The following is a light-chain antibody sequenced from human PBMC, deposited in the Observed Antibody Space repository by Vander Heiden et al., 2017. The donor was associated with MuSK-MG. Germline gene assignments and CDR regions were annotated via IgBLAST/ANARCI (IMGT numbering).Light chain of an antibody. V-gene: IGLV2-14*01. J-gene: IGLJ1*01. CDR2: EVS. Sequence: QSALTQPASVSGSPGQSITISCPGTNSDVCVYTFVSWYQQHPGKAPKLMIYEVSKRPSGVSNRFYGYKSGNTASLNISGLQAEDEDDYYCSSYTRSRTLIFGSGTKVTVL. CDR1: NSDVCVYTF. CDR3: SSYTRSRTLI.